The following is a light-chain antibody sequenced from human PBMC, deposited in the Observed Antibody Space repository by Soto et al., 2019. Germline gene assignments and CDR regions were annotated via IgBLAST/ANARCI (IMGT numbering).Light chain of an antibody. Sequence: EIVMTQSPATLSASPGERATLSCRASQSVSNSLVWYQQKPGQAPRLLMYGAYTRATGIPGRFSGSGSGTEFTLTISSLQSEDSAFYYCQQHKSWPSLTFGGGTKVEIK. CDR3: QQHKSWPSLT. CDR2: GAY. CDR1: QSVSNS. V-gene: IGKV3-15*01. J-gene: IGKJ4*01.